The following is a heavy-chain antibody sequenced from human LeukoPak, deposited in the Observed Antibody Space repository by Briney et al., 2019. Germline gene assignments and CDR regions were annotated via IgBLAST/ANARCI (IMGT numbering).Heavy chain of an antibody. J-gene: IGHJ5*02. CDR2: IEYSGGT. D-gene: IGHD3-10*01. Sequence: SEALSLTCTVSGGSISNYHWSWFRQPPGTGLEWIGYIEYSGGTTYNSSLKSRVTISVDTSKNQFSLKLSSVTAADTAVYYCARVKYSSGSTSSWFDPWGRGTPVAVSS. V-gene: IGHV4-59*08. CDR3: ARVKYSSGSTSSWFDP. CDR1: GGSISNYH.